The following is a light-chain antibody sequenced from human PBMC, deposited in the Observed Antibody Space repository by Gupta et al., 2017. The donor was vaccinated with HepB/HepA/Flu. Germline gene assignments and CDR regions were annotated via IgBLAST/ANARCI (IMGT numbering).Light chain of an antibody. V-gene: IGLV2-14*01. CDR3: SSYTASTTVV. CDR2: DVS. J-gene: IGLJ2*01. CDR1: SSDVGGYNY. Sequence: QSALTQPASVSGSPGQSITISCTGTSSDVGGYNYVSWYQQHPGKAPKLMIYDVSYRPSGVSNRFSGSKSDNTASLTISGLQAEDEGDYYCSSYTASTTVVFGGGTKLTVL.